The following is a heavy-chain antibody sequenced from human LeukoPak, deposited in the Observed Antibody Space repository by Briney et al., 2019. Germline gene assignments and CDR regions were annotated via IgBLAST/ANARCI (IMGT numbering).Heavy chain of an antibody. Sequence: PGGSLRLSCAASGFTFSSYSMNWVRQAPGKGLEWVSSISSSSSYIYYADSVKGRFTISRDNAKNSLYLQVNSLRAEDTAVYYCARVTSTSRSYFDYWGQGTLVTVSS. CDR2: ISSSSSYI. CDR3: ARVTSTSRSYFDY. J-gene: IGHJ4*02. D-gene: IGHD2-2*01. V-gene: IGHV3-21*01. CDR1: GFTFSSYS.